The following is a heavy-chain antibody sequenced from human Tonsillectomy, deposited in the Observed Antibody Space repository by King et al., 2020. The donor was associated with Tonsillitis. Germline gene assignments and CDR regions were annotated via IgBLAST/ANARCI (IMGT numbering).Heavy chain of an antibody. CDR3: VEDRDSGYERGRGKYFYYAMDV. D-gene: IGHD5-12*01. CDR1: GFSFNSYA. J-gene: IGHJ6*02. Sequence: VQLVESGGGVVQPGGSLRLSCAASGFSFNSYAIHWVRQAPGKGLEWVAVISYDASNKYYGPSVKGRFTISRDNSKNTVSLQMSSLRAEDTAVFYCVEDRDSGYERGRGKYFYYAMDVWGQGTTVTVSS. V-gene: IGHV3-30*18. CDR2: ISYDASNK.